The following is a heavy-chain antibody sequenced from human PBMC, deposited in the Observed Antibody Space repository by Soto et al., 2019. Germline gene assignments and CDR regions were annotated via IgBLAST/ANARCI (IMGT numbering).Heavy chain of an antibody. J-gene: IGHJ4*02. D-gene: IGHD5-12*01. Sequence: QVQLVESGGGLVQPGGSLRLSCAASGFIFDGYYMTWIRQAPGKGLEWVSYISGSGPITYYADSVKGRFTISRDNAKNSLYLQMNSLRAEDTALYYCARRRDGFNLLYFDYWGQGTLVTVSS. V-gene: IGHV3-11*01. CDR3: ARRRDGFNLLYFDY. CDR2: ISGSGPIT. CDR1: GFIFDGYY.